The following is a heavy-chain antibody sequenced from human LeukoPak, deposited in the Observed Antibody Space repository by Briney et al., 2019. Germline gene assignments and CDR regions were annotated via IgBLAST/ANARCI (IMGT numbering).Heavy chain of an antibody. D-gene: IGHD6-13*01. CDR3: ATRIAAAGTRADY. Sequence: TLSLTCTVSGGSIGSGSYYWSWIRQPAGKELEWIGRIYTTGSTNYSPSLKSRVTISADTSKNQFSLKLSSVTAADTAVYYCATRIAAAGTRADYWGQGTLVTVSS. J-gene: IGHJ4*02. CDR1: GGSIGSGSYY. V-gene: IGHV4-61*02. CDR2: IYTTGST.